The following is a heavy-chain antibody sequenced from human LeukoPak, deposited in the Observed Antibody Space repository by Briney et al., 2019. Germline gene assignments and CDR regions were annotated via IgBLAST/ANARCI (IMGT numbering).Heavy chain of an antibody. Sequence: GASVKVSCKASGYTFTSYYMHWVRQAPGQGLEWMGLIKPTGGGTIYAEKFQGRVTMTRDTSASTVYMELGSLTSEDTAVYYCAREEVVGATPRGGFDYWGQGTLVTVSS. J-gene: IGHJ4*02. V-gene: IGHV1-46*01. CDR2: IKPTGGGT. CDR1: GYTFTSYY. CDR3: AREEVVGATPRGGFDY. D-gene: IGHD1-26*01.